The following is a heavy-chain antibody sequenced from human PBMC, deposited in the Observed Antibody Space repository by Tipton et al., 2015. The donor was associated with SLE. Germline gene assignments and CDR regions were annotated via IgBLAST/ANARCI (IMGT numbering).Heavy chain of an antibody. CDR1: GYSINNGYY. D-gene: IGHD1-14*01. V-gene: IGHV4-38-2*02. CDR2: VFLSGTT. J-gene: IGHJ5*02. Sequence: TLSLTCTVSGYSINNGYYWGWIRPTPGRGLEWIASVFLSGTTSYNPSLKSRVTISVDTSTNKFSLKLTFGAVADTAVYYCASDSWDTGCWFDPWCLVSLVAVSS. CDR3: ASDSWDTGCWFDP.